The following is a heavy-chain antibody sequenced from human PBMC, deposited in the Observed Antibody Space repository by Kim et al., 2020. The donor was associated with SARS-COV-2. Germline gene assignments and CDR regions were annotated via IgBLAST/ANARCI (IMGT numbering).Heavy chain of an antibody. V-gene: IGHV3-48*02. CDR3: ARDWNWGIDV. CDR2: ISVTDAI. CDR1: GFTFTTYN. J-gene: IGHJ4*02. Sequence: GGSLRLSCAASGFTFTTYNMNLVRQAPGKGLEWISYISVTDAIYYADSVKGRFTISRDYAKNSLDLQMNILRDEDTAVYYCARDWNWGIDVWGQGTLVTVSS. D-gene: IGHD7-27*01.